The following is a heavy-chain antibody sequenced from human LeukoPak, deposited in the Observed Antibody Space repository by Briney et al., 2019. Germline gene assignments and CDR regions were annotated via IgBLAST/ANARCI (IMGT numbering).Heavy chain of an antibody. CDR3: AKVVQTGNSMFDY. CDR2: FSETNSGI. J-gene: IGHJ4*01. D-gene: IGHD2/OR15-2a*01. Sequence: SGGSLRLSCAASGLTFSSFAMSWVRQAPGKGLEWVSGFSETNSGIYYADSVRGRFTISRDNSRNTLYLQMNSLGVEDTAIYFCAKVVQTGNSMFDYWGQGALVTVSS. V-gene: IGHV3-23*01. CDR1: GLTFSSFA.